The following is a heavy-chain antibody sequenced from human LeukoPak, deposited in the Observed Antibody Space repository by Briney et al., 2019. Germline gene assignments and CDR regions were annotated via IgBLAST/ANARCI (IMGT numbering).Heavy chain of an antibody. J-gene: IGHJ4*02. Sequence: PGGSLRLSCAASGFTFSSYAMSWVRQAPGKGLEWVSAISGSGGGTYYADSVKGRFTISRDNSKNTLYLQMNSLRAEDTAVYYCAKGRFDYYDSSGYYYGLVYFDYWGQGTLVTVSS. V-gene: IGHV3-23*01. CDR2: ISGSGGGT. CDR3: AKGRFDYYDSSGYYYGLVYFDY. CDR1: GFTFSSYA. D-gene: IGHD3-22*01.